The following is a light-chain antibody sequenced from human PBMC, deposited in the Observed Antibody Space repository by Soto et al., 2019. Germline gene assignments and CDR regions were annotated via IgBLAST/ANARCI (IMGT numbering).Light chain of an antibody. J-gene: IGLJ3*02. CDR2: GSS. CDR1: SYNIGAGYD. V-gene: IGLV1-40*01. Sequence: QSVLTQPPSVYGAPGQRVTISCTGSSYNIGAGYDVHWYQHLPGTAPKLLIYGSSNRPSGVPDRFSGSKSGTSASLAITGLQAEDEADYYCQSYDSSLSGWVFGGGTKVTVL. CDR3: QSYDSSLSGWV.